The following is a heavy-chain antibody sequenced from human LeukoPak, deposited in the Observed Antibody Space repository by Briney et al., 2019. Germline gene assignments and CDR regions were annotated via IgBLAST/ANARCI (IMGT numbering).Heavy chain of an antibody. CDR2: IYYSGST. J-gene: IGHJ4*02. CDR3: ARGPIDTVTPFDY. V-gene: IGHV4-59*01. CDR1: GGSISSYY. Sequence: PSETLSLTCTVSGGSISSYYWSWIRQPPGKGLEWVGYIYYSGSTNYNPSLKSRVTISVDTSKNQFSLKLSSVTAADTAVYYCARGPIDTVTPFDYWGQGTLVTVSS. D-gene: IGHD4-17*01.